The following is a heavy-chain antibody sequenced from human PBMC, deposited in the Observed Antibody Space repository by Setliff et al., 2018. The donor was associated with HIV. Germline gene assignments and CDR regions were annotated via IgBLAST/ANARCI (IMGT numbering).Heavy chain of an antibody. V-gene: IGHV1-46*01. D-gene: IGHD2-2*01. J-gene: IGHJ5*02. CDR2: INPSGGST. CDR1: GYTFTSYY. Sequence: ASVKVSCKASGYTFTSYYMHWVRQAPGQGLEWMGIINPSGGSTSYAQKFQGRVTMTRDTSTSTVYMELSSLRSEDTAVYYCARDPLPEGSSTIPVELFGPWGQGTLVTVSS. CDR3: ARDPLPEGSSTIPVELFGP.